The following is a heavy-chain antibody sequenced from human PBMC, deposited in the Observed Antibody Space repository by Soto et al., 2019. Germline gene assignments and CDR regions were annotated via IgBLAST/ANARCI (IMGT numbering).Heavy chain of an antibody. CDR3: AKDWTRGSGGYPDYFDY. V-gene: IGHV3-23*01. Sequence: EVQLLESGGGLVQLGGSLRLSCAGSGFTFSAYGMSWVRQAPGKGLEWVSGISVSGTSTYYADSVKGRFTISRDNSKNTLYLQMKRLRAEDTALYYCAKDWTRGSGGYPDYFDYWGQGTLATVSS. CDR1: GFTFSAYG. CDR2: ISVSGTST. J-gene: IGHJ4*02. D-gene: IGHD3-10*01.